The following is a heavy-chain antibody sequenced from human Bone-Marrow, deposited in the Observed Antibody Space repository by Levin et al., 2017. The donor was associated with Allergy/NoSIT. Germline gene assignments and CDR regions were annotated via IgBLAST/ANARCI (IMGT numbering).Heavy chain of an antibody. V-gene: IGHV3-30-3*01. CDR3: ARAGDYDILTGDPPL. Sequence: GGSLRLSCAASGFTFSTYTMHWVRQAPGKGLEWVSLISYDGSNKYYADSVKGRFTISRDNSKNTLSLQLNSLRAEDTAVYYCARAGDYDILTGDPPLWGQGALVTVSS. CDR1: GFTFSTYT. J-gene: IGHJ4*02. D-gene: IGHD3-9*01. CDR2: ISYDGSNK.